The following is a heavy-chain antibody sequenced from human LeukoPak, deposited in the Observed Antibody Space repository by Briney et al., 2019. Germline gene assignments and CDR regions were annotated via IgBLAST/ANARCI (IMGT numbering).Heavy chain of an antibody. V-gene: IGHV4-59*01. CDR2: IYYSGST. CDR1: GGSISSYY. D-gene: IGHD4-17*01. CDR3: ARDLNYGDYGWFDY. Sequence: PPETLSLTCTVSGGSISSYYWSWIRQPPGKGLEWIGYIYYSGSTKYNPSLKSRVTISVDTSKNQFSLKLSSVTAADTAVYYCARDLNYGDYGWFDYWGQGTLVTVSS. J-gene: IGHJ4*02.